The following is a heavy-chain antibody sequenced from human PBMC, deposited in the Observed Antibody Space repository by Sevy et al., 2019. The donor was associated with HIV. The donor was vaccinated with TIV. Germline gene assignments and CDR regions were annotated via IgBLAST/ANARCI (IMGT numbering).Heavy chain of an antibody. CDR1: GYSFNTYW. V-gene: IGHV5-51*01. Sequence: GESLKISCKGSGYSFNTYWIGWVRQKPGKGLEWMGVIFPGDSDTRYSPSCQGQVTISADNSINTAYLQWGSLKASDTAIYYCDRARGIPHYYYGLDVWGQGTTVTVSS. CDR3: DRARGIPHYYYGLDV. CDR2: IFPGDSDT. D-gene: IGHD1-26*01. J-gene: IGHJ6*02.